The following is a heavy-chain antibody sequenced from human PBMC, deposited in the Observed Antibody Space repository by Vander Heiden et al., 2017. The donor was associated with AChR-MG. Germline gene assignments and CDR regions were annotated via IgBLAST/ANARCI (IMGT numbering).Heavy chain of an antibody. V-gene: IGHV4-39*01. D-gene: IGHD1-26*01. CDR2: IYHSVAT. J-gene: IGHJ5*02. CDR1: GGSIPNNDYY. Sequence: QLQLQESGLGLVKSSETMSLTCTASGGSIPNNDYYWAWIRQSPGKGLEWIGTIYHSVATNYNPSLKSRVAMSIDTSKNQFSLKLSSVTAADTAVYYCAGLVGGTVLYWFDPWGQGTLVTVSS. CDR3: AGLVGGTVLYWFDP.